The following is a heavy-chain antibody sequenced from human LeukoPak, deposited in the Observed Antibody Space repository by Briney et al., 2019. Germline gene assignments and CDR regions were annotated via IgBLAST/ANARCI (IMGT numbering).Heavy chain of an antibody. CDR3: ATLMFAYFDY. D-gene: IGHD2-8*01. V-gene: IGHV4-59*01. J-gene: IGHJ4*02. CDR2: IYYSGST. Sequence: SETLSLTCTVSGGSISSYYWSWIRQPPGKGLEWIGYIYYSGSTNYNPSLKSRVTISVDTSKNQFSLKLSSVTAADTAVYYCATLMFAYFDYWGQGTLVTVSS. CDR1: GGSISSYY.